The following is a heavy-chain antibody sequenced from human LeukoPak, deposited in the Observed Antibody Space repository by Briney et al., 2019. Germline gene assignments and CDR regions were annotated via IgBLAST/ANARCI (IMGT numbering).Heavy chain of an antibody. CDR1: GYTFTDYR. CDR3: ARDHSLPFDYKTGSRGG. D-gene: IGHD3-10*01. Sequence: GASVKVSCKASGYTFTDYRVQWVRQAPGQGLEWMGWIFPHNGDTEYLQKFQGRVIMTVDTSISTAYMELSRLTSDDTAVYFCARDHSLPFDYKTGSRGGWGQGTLVTVSS. CDR2: IFPHNGDT. V-gene: IGHV1-2*02. J-gene: IGHJ4*02.